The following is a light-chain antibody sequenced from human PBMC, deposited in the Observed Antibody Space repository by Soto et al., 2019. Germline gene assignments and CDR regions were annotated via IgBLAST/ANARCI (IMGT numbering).Light chain of an antibody. V-gene: IGLV2-14*01. CDR3: SSFTTSHTYI. CDR2: EVS. CDR1: SSDVGGHKY. Sequence: QSALTQPASVSGSPGQSITISCTGTSSDVGGHKYVSWYQQHPGKAPKLMIYEVSRRPSGVSHRFSGSKSGNTASLTISGLQAEDEADYYCSSFTTSHTYIFGTGTKLTVL. J-gene: IGLJ1*01.